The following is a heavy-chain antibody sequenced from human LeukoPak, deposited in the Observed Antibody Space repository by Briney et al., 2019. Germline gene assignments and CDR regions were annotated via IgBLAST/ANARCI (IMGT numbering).Heavy chain of an antibody. CDR3: ARARAGKGAYYYYYMDV. CDR2: INPNSGGT. J-gene: IGHJ6*03. D-gene: IGHD6-13*01. Sequence: ASVKVSCKPSEYILTDDYMHWVRQTPGQGLEWMGWINPNSGGTRYPQKFQGRVTMTRDTAISTGYMELSGLRSDDTAVYYCARARAGKGAYYYYYMDVWGKGTTVTISS. V-gene: IGHV1-2*02. CDR1: EYILTDDY.